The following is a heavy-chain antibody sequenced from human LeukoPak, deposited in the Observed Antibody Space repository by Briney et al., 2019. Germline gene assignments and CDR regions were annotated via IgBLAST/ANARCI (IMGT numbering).Heavy chain of an antibody. D-gene: IGHD3-10*01. CDR3: ARERAWGDGDYFDY. J-gene: IGHJ4*02. Sequence: PSETLSLTSTVSACSINSYYWSWIRQPPGKGLEWIGYIYPSGSTKYNPSLKRRVTMSVDTSKNQFSQKLSSVTAADTAVYYCARERAWGDGDYFDYWGQGTLVTVSS. V-gene: IGHV4-59*01. CDR2: IYPSGST. CDR1: ACSINSYY.